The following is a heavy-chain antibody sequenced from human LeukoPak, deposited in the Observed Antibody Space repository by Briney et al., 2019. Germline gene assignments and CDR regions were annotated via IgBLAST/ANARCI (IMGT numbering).Heavy chain of an antibody. V-gene: IGHV3-21*01. D-gene: IGHD3-22*01. CDR3: ARDSPYYFDSSGDYVSDY. CDR2: INSASNFI. Sequence: GGSLRLSCAASGFTFRTFTMHWVRQAPGKWLEWVSSINSASNFIYYADSVKGRFTISRDNAKNSLYLQMSSLKVEDTAVYYCARDSPYYFDSSGDYVSDYWGQGALVTVSS. CDR1: GFTFRTFT. J-gene: IGHJ4*02.